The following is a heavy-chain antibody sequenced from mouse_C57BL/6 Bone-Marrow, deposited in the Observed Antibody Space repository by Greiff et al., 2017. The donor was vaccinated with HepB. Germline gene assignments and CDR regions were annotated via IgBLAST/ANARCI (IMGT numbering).Heavy chain of an antibody. V-gene: IGHV5-6*01. CDR3: ARQRSTMVTAWFAY. D-gene: IGHD2-2*01. J-gene: IGHJ3*01. CDR1: GFTFSSYG. CDR2: ISSGGSYT. Sequence: EVKLVESGGDLVKPGGSLKLSCAASGFTFSSYGMSWVRQTPDKRLEWVATISSGGSYTYYPDSEKGRFTISRDNAKNTLYLQMSSLKSEDTAMYYCARQRSTMVTAWFAYWGQGTLVTVSA.